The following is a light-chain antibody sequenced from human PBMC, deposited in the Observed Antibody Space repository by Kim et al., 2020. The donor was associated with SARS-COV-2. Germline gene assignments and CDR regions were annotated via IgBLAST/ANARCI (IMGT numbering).Light chain of an antibody. CDR2: IGS. V-gene: IGLV1-44*01. CDR1: RPKLGNTS. Sequence: QRATIHLYGSRPKLGNTSVSCYQVLPGAAPKLLLYIGSRQPSGVPDRFSRSKSGTSASLAISGLQSEDEADYYCAAGDDSLNGPVFGGGTQLTIL. J-gene: IGLJ2*01. CDR3: AAGDDSLNGPV.